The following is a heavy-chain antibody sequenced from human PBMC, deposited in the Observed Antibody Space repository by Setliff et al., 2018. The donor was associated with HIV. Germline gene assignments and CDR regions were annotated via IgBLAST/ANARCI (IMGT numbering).Heavy chain of an antibody. CDR2: ISGYNGNT. Sequence: ASVKVSCKASGYTFTSYGISWVRQAPGQGLEWMGWISGYNGNTEYAQKFQGRVTITADKSTSTAYMELSSLRSEDTAVYYCARDYPRLGYSYGPNYFDYWGQGTLVTVSS. V-gene: IGHV1-18*01. J-gene: IGHJ4*02. D-gene: IGHD5-18*01. CDR3: ARDYPRLGYSYGPNYFDY. CDR1: GYTFTSYG.